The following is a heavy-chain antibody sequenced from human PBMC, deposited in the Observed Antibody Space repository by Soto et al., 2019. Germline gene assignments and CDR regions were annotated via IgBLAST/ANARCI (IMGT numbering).Heavy chain of an antibody. Sequence: EVQLLESGGGSVQPGGSLRLSCAASGFTFSSYDMHWVRRPPGKGLEWVSSISGSGGTAYYADSVEGRFSISRDSLVNTLYLQMNSLRAEDTAVYYCAKGRGQNWNFDYWGQGTRVTVSP. J-gene: IGHJ4*02. V-gene: IGHV3-23*01. D-gene: IGHD1-1*01. CDR2: ISGSGGTA. CDR1: GFTFSSYD. CDR3: AKGRGQNWNFDY.